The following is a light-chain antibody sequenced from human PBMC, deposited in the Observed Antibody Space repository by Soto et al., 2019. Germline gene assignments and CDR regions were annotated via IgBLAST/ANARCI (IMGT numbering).Light chain of an antibody. CDR1: QSVSSY. J-gene: IGKJ5*01. Sequence: EIVLTQSPGALSLSPGERATLSCGASQSVSSYLAWYQQKPGQSPSLLIYGASSRATGIPDRFSGSGSGTDFTLPISRLEAEDSAVYYCQQFGGSPPATFGQGTRLEIK. CDR2: GAS. V-gene: IGKV3-20*01. CDR3: QQFGGSPPAT.